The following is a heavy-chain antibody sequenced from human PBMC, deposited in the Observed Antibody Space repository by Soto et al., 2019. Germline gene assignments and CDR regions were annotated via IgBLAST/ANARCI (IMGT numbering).Heavy chain of an antibody. CDR2: IYYSGST. CDR3: ASPSYYDILTGYRYFDY. Sequence: QVQLQESGPGLVKPSETLSLTCTVSGGSISSYYWSWIRQPPGKGLEWIGYIYYSGSTNYHPSLKRRVTISEVTSKNQFSRKLCSVTAADTAVYYCASPSYYDILTGYRYFDYRGQGTLVTVSS. J-gene: IGHJ4*02. V-gene: IGHV4-59*08. CDR1: GGSISSYY. D-gene: IGHD3-9*01.